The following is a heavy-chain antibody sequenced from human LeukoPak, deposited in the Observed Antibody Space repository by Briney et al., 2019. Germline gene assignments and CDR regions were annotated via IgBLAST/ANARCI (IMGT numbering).Heavy chain of an antibody. V-gene: IGHV4-59*12. J-gene: IGHJ4*02. CDR3: ARDPRKVVGIAVENVY. CDR1: GGSISSYY. CDR2: IYYSGST. Sequence: SETLSLTCTVSGGSISSYYWSWIRQPPGKGLEWIGYIYYSGSTYYNPSLKSRVTISVDTSKNQFSLKLSSVTAADTAVYYCARDPRKVVGIAVENVYWGQGTLVTVSS. D-gene: IGHD6-19*01.